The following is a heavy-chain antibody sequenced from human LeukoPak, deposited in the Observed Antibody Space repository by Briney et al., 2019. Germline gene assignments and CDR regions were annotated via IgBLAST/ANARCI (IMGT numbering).Heavy chain of an antibody. Sequence: GGSLRLSCAASGFTFSSYSMNWVRQAPGKGLEWVSSISSSSSYIYYADSVKGRFTISRDNAKNSLYLQMNSLRAEDTAAYYCARDYPYDSSWFTPFDYWGQGTLVTVSS. CDR1: GFTFSSYS. J-gene: IGHJ4*02. CDR2: ISSSSSYI. D-gene: IGHD6-13*01. V-gene: IGHV3-21*01. CDR3: ARDYPYDSSWFTPFDY.